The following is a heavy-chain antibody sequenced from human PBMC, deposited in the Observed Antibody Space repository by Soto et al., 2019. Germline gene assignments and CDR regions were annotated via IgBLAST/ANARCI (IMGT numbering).Heavy chain of an antibody. V-gene: IGHV2-5*02. CDR2: IYCDDDK. D-gene: IGHD6-19*01. CDR1: GFSLTTTGVG. J-gene: IGHJ4*02. CDR3: AHGGGLEQWLYRLDH. Sequence: QITLKESGPSLVKPTQTLTLTCTFSGFSLTTTGVGVVWIRQPPGKALEGLALIYCDDDKHYSTSLRSRLTVTKDTTKNQVVLTLTNVDPADTGTYFWAHGGGLEQWLYRLDHWGQGTLVTVSS.